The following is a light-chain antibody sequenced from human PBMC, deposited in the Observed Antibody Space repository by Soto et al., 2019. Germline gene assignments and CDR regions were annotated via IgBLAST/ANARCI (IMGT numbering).Light chain of an antibody. Sequence: AIRMTQSPSSLSASTGDRVTITCRASQGISSYLAWYQQKPGKAPKLLIYAASTLQSGFPSRFSGSGSGTDFTLTISFLQSEDFATYFCQQYYSYPFTFGPGTKVAIK. CDR2: AAS. J-gene: IGKJ3*01. CDR1: QGISSY. CDR3: QQYYSYPFT. V-gene: IGKV1-8*01.